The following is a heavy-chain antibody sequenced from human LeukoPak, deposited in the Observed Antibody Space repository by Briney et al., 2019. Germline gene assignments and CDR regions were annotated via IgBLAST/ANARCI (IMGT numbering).Heavy chain of an antibody. Sequence: PSETLSLTCTVSGGSISSYYWSWIRQPAGKGLEWIGRIYTSGSTNYNPSLKSRVTMSVDTSKNQFSLKLSSVTAADTAVYYCARDSFGGYSYGPYHYYYGMDVWGQGTTVTVSS. CDR1: GGSISSYY. D-gene: IGHD5-18*01. CDR3: ARDSFGGYSYGPYHYYYGMDV. CDR2: IYTSGST. V-gene: IGHV4-4*07. J-gene: IGHJ6*02.